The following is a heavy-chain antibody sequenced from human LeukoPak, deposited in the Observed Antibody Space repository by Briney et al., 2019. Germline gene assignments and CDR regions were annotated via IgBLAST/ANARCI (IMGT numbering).Heavy chain of an antibody. CDR2: ISNSGSYT. D-gene: IGHD1-26*01. J-gene: IGHJ3*02. V-gene: IGHV3-11*06. Sequence: PGGSLRLSCAASGFTFSDYYMGWIRQAPGKGLEWVSYISNSGSYTKYADSVKGRFTISRDNFKNSLYLQMNSLRVEDTAVYHCARDRGLIGIVGIRDAFDIWGQGTMVTVSS. CDR1: GFTFSDYY. CDR3: ARDRGLIGIVGIRDAFDI.